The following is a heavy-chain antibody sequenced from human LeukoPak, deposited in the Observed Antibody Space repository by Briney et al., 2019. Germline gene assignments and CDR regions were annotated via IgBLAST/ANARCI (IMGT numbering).Heavy chain of an antibody. CDR3: ATSGRFPDY. J-gene: IGHJ4*02. CDR1: GXSISSYF. V-gene: IGHV4-4*07. D-gene: IGHD1-26*01. Sequence: PSETLSLTCTVSGXSISSYFWSWIRQPAGKGLEWIGRIHTSGTTNYNPSLKSRVTMSVDTSKNQFSLKLSSVAAADTAVYYCATSGRFPDYWGQGTLVTVSS. CDR2: IHTSGTT.